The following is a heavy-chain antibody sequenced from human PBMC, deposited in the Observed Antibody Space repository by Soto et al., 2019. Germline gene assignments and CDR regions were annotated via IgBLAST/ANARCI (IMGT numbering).Heavy chain of an antibody. CDR3: ARARMHPAPYFFDY. V-gene: IGHV1-46*01. CDR1: EYTFTSYY. D-gene: IGHD2-8*01. J-gene: IGHJ4*02. Sequence: QVHLVQSGAEVKKPGVSVKVSCEASEYTFTSYYIHWVRQAPGQGFEWMGIVTPSDGSPTYAPKFQGRVTMTRDTSTSTVYMELSSLRSEDTAVYYCARARMHPAPYFFDYWGQGTLVTVSS. CDR2: VTPSDGSP.